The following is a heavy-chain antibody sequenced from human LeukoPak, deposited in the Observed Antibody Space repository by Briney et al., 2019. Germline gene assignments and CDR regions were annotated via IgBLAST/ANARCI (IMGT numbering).Heavy chain of an antibody. Sequence: SETLSLTCAVYGGSFSGYYWSWIRQPPGKGLEWIGEINHSGSTNYNPSLKSRVTISVDTSKNQFSLKLSSVTAADTAVYYCARAADYYDSSGYYYGWYFDLWGRGTLVTVSS. J-gene: IGHJ2*01. CDR3: ARAADYYDSSGYYYGWYFDL. V-gene: IGHV4-34*01. CDR2: INHSGST. D-gene: IGHD3-22*01. CDR1: GGSFSGYY.